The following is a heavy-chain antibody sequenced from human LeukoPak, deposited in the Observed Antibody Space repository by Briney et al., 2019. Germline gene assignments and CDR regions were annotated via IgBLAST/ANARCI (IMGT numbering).Heavy chain of an antibody. V-gene: IGHV4-39*01. CDR1: GVSISSSSYY. D-gene: IGHD2-2*01. CDR3: ARHVYCSSTSCYRGAFDI. Sequence: SETLSLTCTVSGVSISSSSYYWGWIRQPPGKGLEWIGSIYYSGSTYYNPSLKSRVTISVDTSKNQFSLKLSSVTAADTAVYYCARHVYCSSTSCYRGAFDIWGQGTMVTVSS. J-gene: IGHJ3*02. CDR2: IYYSGST.